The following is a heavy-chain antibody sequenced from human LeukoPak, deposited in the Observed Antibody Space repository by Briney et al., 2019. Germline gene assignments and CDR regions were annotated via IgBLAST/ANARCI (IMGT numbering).Heavy chain of an antibody. V-gene: IGHV4-4*02. CDR3: ARGGTYYSDY. Sequence: SETLSLTCAVSGXSISSSNWWSWVRQPPGKGLEWIGEIYYSGSTNYNPSLKSRLTISVDTSKNQFSLKLSSVTAADTAVYYCARGGTYYSDYWGQGILVTVSS. J-gene: IGHJ4*02. CDR2: IYYSGST. D-gene: IGHD1-26*01. CDR1: GXSISSSNW.